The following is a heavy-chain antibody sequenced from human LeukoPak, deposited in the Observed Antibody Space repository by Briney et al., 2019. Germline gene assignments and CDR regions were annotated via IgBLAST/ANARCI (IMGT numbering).Heavy chain of an antibody. V-gene: IGHV4-31*03. CDR1: GDSISSGGYY. CDR2: IYYSGST. Sequence: PSETLSLTCTVSGDSISSGGYYWSWIRQHPGKGLEWIGYIYYSGSTYYNPSLKSRVTISVDTSKNQFSLKLSSVTAADTAVYYCARLRTLLGLYFDYWGQGTLVTVSS. J-gene: IGHJ4*02. CDR3: ARLRTLLGLYFDY. D-gene: IGHD1-26*01.